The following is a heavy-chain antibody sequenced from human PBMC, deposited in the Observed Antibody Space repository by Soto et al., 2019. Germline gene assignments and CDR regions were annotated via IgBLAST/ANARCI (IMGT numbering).Heavy chain of an antibody. CDR3: AKEGFYDRTGYYPFDS. Sequence: GGLRLSCTASGFNLSTYGVHWVRQPPGKGLEWVAVVSFDGRNKYYAGSVEGRFTISRDNSKKTLYLHMNSLRAEDTAVYYCAKEGFYDRTGYYPFDSWGQGTLVTVSS. CDR2: VSFDGRNK. V-gene: IGHV3-30*18. D-gene: IGHD3-22*01. CDR1: GFNLSTYG. J-gene: IGHJ4*02.